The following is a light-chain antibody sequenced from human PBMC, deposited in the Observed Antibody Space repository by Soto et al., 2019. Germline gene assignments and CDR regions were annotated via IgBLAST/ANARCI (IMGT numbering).Light chain of an antibody. Sequence: QSVLTQPASVSGSPGQSVTISCTGTSSDVGAYNYVSWFQQRPGKAPTVLIYDVSYRPSGVSNRFSGSKSGNTASLTISGLQAEDEADYYCSSYTSSTTLLFGGGTKLTVL. CDR3: SSYTSSTTLL. CDR1: SSDVGAYNY. V-gene: IGLV2-14*01. CDR2: DVS. J-gene: IGLJ2*01.